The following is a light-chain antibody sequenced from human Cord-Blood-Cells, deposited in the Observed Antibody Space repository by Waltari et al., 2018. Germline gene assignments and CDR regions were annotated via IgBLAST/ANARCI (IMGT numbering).Light chain of an antibody. CDR3: SSYTSSSTSLYV. Sequence: QSALTQPASVSGSPGQSITISCTGTSSDVGGYNYVSLYQQHPGKAPKLMIYDVSKRPSGVSNRFSGSKSGNTASLTISGLQAEDEADYYCSSYTSSSTSLYVFGTGTKVTVL. CDR2: DVS. CDR1: SSDVGGYNY. J-gene: IGLJ1*01. V-gene: IGLV2-14*01.